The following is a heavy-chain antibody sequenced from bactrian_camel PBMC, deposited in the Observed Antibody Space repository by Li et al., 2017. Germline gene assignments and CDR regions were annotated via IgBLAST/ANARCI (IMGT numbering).Heavy chain of an antibody. CDR1: GFTFSSYD. CDR3: GYTSLSLCAAQTWVQAPASHRPY. J-gene: IGHJ4*01. V-gene: IGHV3S40*01. D-gene: IGHD1*01. Sequence: VQLVESGGGLVQPGGSLRLSCAAFGFTFSSYDMSWVRQAPGKGLEWVSAINSGGGSTLYADSVKGRFTISLDDAKNTVYLQTNSLTPEDTAMYYCGYTSLSLCAAQTWVQAPASHRPYWGQGTQVTVS. CDR2: INSGGGST.